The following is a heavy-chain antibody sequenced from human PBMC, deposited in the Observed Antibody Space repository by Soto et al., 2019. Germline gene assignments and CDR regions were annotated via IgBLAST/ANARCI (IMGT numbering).Heavy chain of an antibody. CDR2: IIPIFGTA. CDR3: ARDGMSDGSIAAAPRYYYFDY. CDR1: GGTFSSYA. J-gene: IGHJ4*02. D-gene: IGHD6-13*01. V-gene: IGHV1-69*01. Sequence: QVQLVQSGAEVKKPGSSVKVSCKASGGTFSSYANSWVRQAPGQGLEWMGGIIPIFGTANYAQKFQGRVTITADESTSTAYMELSSLRSEDTAVYYCARDGMSDGSIAAAPRYYYFDYWGQGTLVTVSS.